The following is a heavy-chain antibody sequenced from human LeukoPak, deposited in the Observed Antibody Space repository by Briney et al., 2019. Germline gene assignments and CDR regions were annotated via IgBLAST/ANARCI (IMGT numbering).Heavy chain of an antibody. CDR2: IYYSGST. V-gene: IGHV4-59*08. CDR1: GASTSSYY. CDR3: ARHQELGFYDAFDI. D-gene: IGHD7-27*01. Sequence: SETLSLTCTVSGASTSSYYWSWIRQPPGKGLEWIGYIYYSGSTNYNPSLKSRVTISVDTSKNQFSLKLSSVTAADTAVYYCARHQELGFYDAFDIWGQGTMLTVSS. J-gene: IGHJ3*02.